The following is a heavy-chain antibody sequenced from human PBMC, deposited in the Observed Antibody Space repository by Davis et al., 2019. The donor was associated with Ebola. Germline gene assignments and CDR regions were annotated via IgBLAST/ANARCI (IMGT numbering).Heavy chain of an antibody. D-gene: IGHD2-15*01. CDR1: GFTFSSYW. CDR2: IKQDGSEK. J-gene: IGHJ6*02. Sequence: GESLKISCAASGFTFSSYWMSWVRQAPGKGLEWVANIKQDGSEKYYVDSVKGRFTISRDNAKNSLYLQMNSLRAEDTAVYYYARYCSGGSCYPARGMDVWGQGTTVTVSS. CDR3: ARYCSGGSCYPARGMDV. V-gene: IGHV3-7*01.